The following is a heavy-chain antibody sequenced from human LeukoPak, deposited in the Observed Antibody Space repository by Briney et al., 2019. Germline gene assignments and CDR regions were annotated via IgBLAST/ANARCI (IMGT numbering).Heavy chain of an antibody. Sequence: ASVKVSCKASGGTFSSYAISWVRQAPGQGLEWMGGIIPILGAANYAQKFQGRVTITADESTSTAYMELSSLRSEDTAVYYCARESSPYYYDSSGYYIQHWGQGTLVTVSS. D-gene: IGHD3-22*01. V-gene: IGHV1-69*13. CDR3: ARESSPYYYDSSGYYIQH. J-gene: IGHJ1*01. CDR1: GGTFSSYA. CDR2: IIPILGAA.